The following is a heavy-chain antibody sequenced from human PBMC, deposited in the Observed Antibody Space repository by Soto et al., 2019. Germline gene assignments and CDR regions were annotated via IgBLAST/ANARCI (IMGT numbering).Heavy chain of an antibody. J-gene: IGHJ4*02. D-gene: IGHD3-9*01. CDR3: AREGHIRYFDWRLDLEDLRVHDY. CDR2: ISAYNGNT. V-gene: IGHV1-18*01. Sequence: AASVKVSCKASGYTFTSYGISWVRQAPGQGLEWMGWISAYNGNTNYAQKLQGRVTMTTDTSTSTAYMELRSLRSDDTAVYYCAREGHIRYFDWRLDLEDLRVHDYWGQGTLVTVSS. CDR1: GYTFTSYG.